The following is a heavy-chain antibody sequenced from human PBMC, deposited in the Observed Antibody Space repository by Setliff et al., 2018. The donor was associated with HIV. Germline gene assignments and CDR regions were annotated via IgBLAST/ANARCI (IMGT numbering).Heavy chain of an antibody. CDR2: IYYAGSL. Sequence: SETLSLTCTVSSGSISDSRYYWGWIRQAPGKRLEWIGSIYYAGSLYYSPSLKSRLTVSVDTSKNQFSLTLSAVTATDTAVYYCASQYCSAGSCFSDYWGQGTMVTVSS. CDR1: SGSISDSRYY. D-gene: IGHD2-15*01. J-gene: IGHJ4*02. CDR3: ASQYCSAGSCFSDY. V-gene: IGHV4-39*01.